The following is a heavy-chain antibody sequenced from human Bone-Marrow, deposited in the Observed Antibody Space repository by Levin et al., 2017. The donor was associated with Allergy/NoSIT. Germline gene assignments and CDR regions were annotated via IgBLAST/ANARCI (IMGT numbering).Heavy chain of an antibody. CDR2: ISSSGLNT. J-gene: IGHJ4*02. Sequence: GESLKISCVSTGFTFTGHAMNWVRQAPGKGLEWVSAISSSGLNTYYTDSVEGRFTVSRDNSKNTLYLQMSTLRADDTAVYYCARERASGSTFVGGSHIDYWGQGTLVTVSS. CDR3: ARERASGSTFVGGSHIDY. D-gene: IGHD2-15*01. CDR1: GFTFTGHA. V-gene: IGHV3-23*01.